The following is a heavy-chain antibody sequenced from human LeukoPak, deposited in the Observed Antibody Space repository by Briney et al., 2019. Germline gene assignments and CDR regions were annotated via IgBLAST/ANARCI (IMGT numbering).Heavy chain of an antibody. J-gene: IGHJ4*02. Sequence: GGSLRLSCAASGFTFSSYAMNWVRQAPGKGLEWVSAISDRGGSTYYADSVNGRFTISRDNSKNTLYLQMNSLRAEDTAVYYCAKDRDYGGFDYWGQGTLVTVSS. CDR1: GFTFSSYA. CDR3: AKDRDYGGFDY. V-gene: IGHV3-23*01. D-gene: IGHD4-23*01. CDR2: ISDRGGST.